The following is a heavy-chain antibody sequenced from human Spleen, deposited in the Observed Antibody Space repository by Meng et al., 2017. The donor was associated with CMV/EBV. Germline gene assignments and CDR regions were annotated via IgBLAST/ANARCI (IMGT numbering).Heavy chain of an antibody. Sequence: GSLRLSCTVSGDSVSSGTHYWSWIRQTPGKGLEWIGYIHYSGNTNYHPSLKSRVTISVDTSKNQFSLKLSSVTAADTAVYYCARTTTVTTDPWGQGTLVTVSS. CDR3: ARTTTVTTDP. CDR1: GDSVSSGTHY. CDR2: IHYSGNT. V-gene: IGHV4-61*01. J-gene: IGHJ5*02. D-gene: IGHD4-17*01.